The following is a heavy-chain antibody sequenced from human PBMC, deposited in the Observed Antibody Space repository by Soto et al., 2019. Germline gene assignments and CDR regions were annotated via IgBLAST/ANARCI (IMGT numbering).Heavy chain of an antibody. D-gene: IGHD2-21*02. CDR1: GSSFRNNL. V-gene: IGHV5-10-1*01. Sequence: GESLKISCKGYGSSFRNNLLPWLRQIPGKGLEWMGKIDLSDPHTRDSPSLQGHVSFSADTTINTTYLQRSRLRASDTAMYYCARDGGAHYVSGGDNYAMDYWGQRAPVTVSS. CDR3: ARDGGAHYVSGGDNYAMDY. CDR2: IDLSDPHT. J-gene: IGHJ4*02.